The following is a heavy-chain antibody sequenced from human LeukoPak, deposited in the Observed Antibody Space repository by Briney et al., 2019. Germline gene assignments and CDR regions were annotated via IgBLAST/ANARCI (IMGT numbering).Heavy chain of an antibody. CDR3: ARNRGATGYYWVDY. V-gene: IGHV3-30-3*01. CDR1: GFTFSNAW. Sequence: GGSLRLSCAASGFTFSNAWMSWVRQAPGKGLEWVAVISYDGTNEYYADSVKGRFTISRGNSKNTLYLQMDSLRVEDTAVYYCARNRGATGYYWVDYWGQGTLVSVSS. J-gene: IGHJ4*02. CDR2: ISYDGTNE. D-gene: IGHD3-22*01.